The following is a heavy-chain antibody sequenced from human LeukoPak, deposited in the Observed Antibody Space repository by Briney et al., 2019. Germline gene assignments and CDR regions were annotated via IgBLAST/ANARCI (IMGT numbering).Heavy chain of an antibody. V-gene: IGHV3-48*01. D-gene: IGHD3-10*01. CDR1: GFTFSSYS. CDR3: TTGSGGPSPYFGY. CDR2: ISSSSSTI. J-gene: IGHJ4*02. Sequence: PGGSLRLSCAASGFTFSSYSMNWVRQAPGKGLEWVSYISSSSSTIYYADSVKGRFTISRDNSKDTLNLQMNGLRAEDTAVYYCTTGSGGPSPYFGYWGQGTLVTVSS.